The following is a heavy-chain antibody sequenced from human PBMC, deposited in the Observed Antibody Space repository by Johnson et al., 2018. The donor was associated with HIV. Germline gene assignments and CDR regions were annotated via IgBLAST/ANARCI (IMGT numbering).Heavy chain of an antibody. V-gene: IGHV3-30*04. CDR2: AIT. J-gene: IGHJ3*01. CDR1: GFAFSSYA. CDR3: AKGMGLSIGELSDAFHF. Sequence: QVQLVESGGGVVQPGTSLRLSCTASGFAFSSYALHWVRQAPGTGLEWDGAITSYVDSVKGRFTISRDTSKNTLYLQMNSLRAEDTAIYYCAKGMGLSIGELSDAFHFWGLGTVVTVSS. D-gene: IGHD3-10*01.